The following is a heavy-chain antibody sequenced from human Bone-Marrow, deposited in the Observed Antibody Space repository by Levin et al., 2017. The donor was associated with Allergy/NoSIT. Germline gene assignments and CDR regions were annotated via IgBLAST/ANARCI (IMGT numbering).Heavy chain of an antibody. V-gene: IGHV4-39*07. CDR2: ISHSGSM. CDR3: VRNRRDYFDF. CDR1: GTSIRRRGYY. Sequence: SQTLSLTCTVSGTSIRRRGYYWGWIRQSPGKRFEWLATISHSGSMFYNPSLKSRLTISSYTSDFEFSLTLESVSAADTAIYYCVRNRRDYFDFWGQGALVSVSS. J-gene: IGHJ4*02.